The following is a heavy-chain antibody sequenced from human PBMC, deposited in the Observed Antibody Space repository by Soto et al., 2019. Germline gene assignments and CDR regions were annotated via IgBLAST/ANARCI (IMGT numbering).Heavy chain of an antibody. Sequence: GGSLRLSCAASGFTFSSYSMNWVRQAPGKGLEWVSCIYSSGSYIYYADSVKGRFTVSRDNAKNSLYLQMNSLRAEDTAVYYCARERPVVGANSFDYCGQGTLVTVYS. V-gene: IGHV3-21*01. CDR1: GFTFSSYS. CDR2: IYSSGSYI. CDR3: ARERPVVGANSFDY. D-gene: IGHD1-26*01. J-gene: IGHJ4*02.